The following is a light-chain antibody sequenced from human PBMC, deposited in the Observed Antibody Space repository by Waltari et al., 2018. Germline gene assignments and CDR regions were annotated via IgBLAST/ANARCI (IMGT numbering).Light chain of an antibody. CDR2: KAS. Sequence: DIQMTQSPSTLSASVGDRVIFSCRASQSISKWLAWYQQKPGKARKLLIYKASTLESGVPSRFSGSGSGTEFTLTISSLQPEDFATYYYQQYNSYSLLSFGGGTKVEIK. V-gene: IGKV1-5*03. CDR3: QQYNSYSLLS. CDR1: QSISKW. J-gene: IGKJ4*01.